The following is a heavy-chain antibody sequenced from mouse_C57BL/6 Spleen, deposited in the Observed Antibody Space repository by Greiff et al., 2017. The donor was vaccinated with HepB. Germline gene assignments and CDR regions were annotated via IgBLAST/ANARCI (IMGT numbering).Heavy chain of an antibody. Sequence: EVQRVESGPGMVKPSQSLSLTCTVTGYSITSGYDWHWIRHFPGNNLEWMGYISYSGSTNYNPSLKSRISITHDTSKNHFFLKLNSVTTEDTATYYCARGAYYYAMDYWGQGTSVTVSS. CDR2: ISYSGST. CDR3: ARGAYYYAMDY. V-gene: IGHV3-1*01. CDR1: GYSITSGYD. J-gene: IGHJ4*01.